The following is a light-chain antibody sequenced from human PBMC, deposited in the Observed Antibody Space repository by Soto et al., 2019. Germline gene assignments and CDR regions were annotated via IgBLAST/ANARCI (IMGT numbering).Light chain of an antibody. CDR1: QSISRY. Sequence: DIQMTQSPSSLSASVGDRVTITCRASQSISRYLNWYQQKAGKGPKLLIHTTSSLQSGVPSRFSGSESGTDFTLTISSLQPEDFATYYCQQSYSIPRTFGQGTTLEIK. V-gene: IGKV1-39*01. CDR3: QQSYSIPRT. J-gene: IGKJ2*01. CDR2: TTS.